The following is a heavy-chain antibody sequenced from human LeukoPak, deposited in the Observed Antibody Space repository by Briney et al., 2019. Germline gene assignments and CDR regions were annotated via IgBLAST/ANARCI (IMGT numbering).Heavy chain of an antibody. Sequence: PGGSLRLSCAASGFTFSSYAMSWVRQAPGKGLEWVSAISGSGGSTYYADSVKGRFTISRDNSKNTLYLQMNSLRAEDTAVYYCAKDGSIDFWSGPTTGGDAFDIWGQGTMVTVSS. J-gene: IGHJ3*02. CDR1: GFTFSSYA. CDR2: ISGSGGST. D-gene: IGHD3-3*01. V-gene: IGHV3-23*01. CDR3: AKDGSIDFWSGPTTGGDAFDI.